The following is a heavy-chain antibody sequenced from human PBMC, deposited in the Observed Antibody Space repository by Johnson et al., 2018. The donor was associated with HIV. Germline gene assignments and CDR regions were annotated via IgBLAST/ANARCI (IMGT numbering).Heavy chain of an antibody. CDR2: VNWSGIST. D-gene: IGHD3-3*01. Sequence: EVQLVESGGGVVRLGGSLRVSCTASGFNFDDYGLSWVRQVPGKGLEWVAGVNWSGISTGYADSVKGRFTISRDNSKNSLYLQMDNLRAEDTALYYCARVSTGFTVSGVVILPTGACDIWGRGTMVTVSS. CDR1: GFNFDDYG. CDR3: ARVSTGFTVSGVVILPTGACDI. J-gene: IGHJ3*02. V-gene: IGHV3-20*04.